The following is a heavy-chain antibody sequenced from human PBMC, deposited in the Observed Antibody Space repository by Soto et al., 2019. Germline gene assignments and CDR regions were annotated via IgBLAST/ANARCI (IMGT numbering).Heavy chain of an antibody. CDR1: GYTFTSYY. J-gene: IGHJ6*02. D-gene: IGHD3-22*01. CDR2: INPSGGST. Sequence: ASVKVSCKASGYTFTSYYMHWVRQAPXQGLEWMGIINPSGGSTSYAQKFQGRVTMTRDTSTSTVYMELSSLRSEDTAVYYCARVAYYYDSSGSYYYGMDVWGQGTTVT. V-gene: IGHV1-46*01. CDR3: ARVAYYYDSSGSYYYGMDV.